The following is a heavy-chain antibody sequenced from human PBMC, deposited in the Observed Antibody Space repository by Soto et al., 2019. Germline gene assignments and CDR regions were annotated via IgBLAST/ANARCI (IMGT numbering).Heavy chain of an antibody. D-gene: IGHD5-18*01. V-gene: IGHV3-30*02. CDR2: IRFDGTDE. CDR3: AKAPLTPRYSYGPRQDYYGMDV. J-gene: IGHJ6*02. Sequence: GWSMGLCCAACKAIFNGYGVDGVRKNPGKGLEWVAVIRFDGTDEHYADSVKGRFTISRDNSKNTLYLQMNSLRAEDTAVYYCAKAPLTPRYSYGPRQDYYGMDVWGQGTTVTVSS. CDR1: KAIFNGYG.